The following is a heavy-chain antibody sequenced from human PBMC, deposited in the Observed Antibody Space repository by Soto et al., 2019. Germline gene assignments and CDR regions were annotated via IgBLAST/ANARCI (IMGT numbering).Heavy chain of an antibody. CDR1: GFPFSSYG. V-gene: IGHV3-33*01. J-gene: IGHJ4*02. CDR3: ARDPHTYSYGWWYFDY. D-gene: IGHD5-18*01. CDR2: IWYDGSNK. Sequence: GSLRLSCAASGFPFSSYGIHWVRPAPGKGLEWVAVIWYDGSNKYYADSVKGRFTISRDNSKNTLYLQMNSLRAEDTAVYYWARDPHTYSYGWWYFDYWGQGTLVT.